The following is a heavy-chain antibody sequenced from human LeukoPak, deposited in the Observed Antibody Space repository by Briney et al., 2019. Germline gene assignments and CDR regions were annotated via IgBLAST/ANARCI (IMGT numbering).Heavy chain of an antibody. J-gene: IGHJ4*02. CDR1: GGSISSYY. CDR3: ARAPIDGYSLIVY. D-gene: IGHD5-24*01. Sequence: SETLSLTCTVSGGSISSYYWSWIRQPPGKGLEWIGYIYYSGSTNYNPSLKSRVTVSVDTSKNQFSLKLSSVTAADTAVYYCARAPIDGYSLIVYWGQGTLVTVSS. CDR2: IYYSGST. V-gene: IGHV4-59*01.